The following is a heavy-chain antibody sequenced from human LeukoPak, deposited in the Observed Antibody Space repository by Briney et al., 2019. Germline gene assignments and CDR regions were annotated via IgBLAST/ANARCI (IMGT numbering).Heavy chain of an antibody. Sequence: VASVKVSCKASGYTFTDYYLHWVRQAPGQGLEWMGWIHPPSGGTNYAEKLQGRVTMTRDTSIGTAYMESSRLTSDDAGVYYCVRDPGWLQVDYWGQGTLLTVSS. CDR3: VRDPGWLQVDY. CDR1: GYTFTDYY. D-gene: IGHD5-24*01. J-gene: IGHJ4*02. V-gene: IGHV1-2*02. CDR2: IHPPSGGT.